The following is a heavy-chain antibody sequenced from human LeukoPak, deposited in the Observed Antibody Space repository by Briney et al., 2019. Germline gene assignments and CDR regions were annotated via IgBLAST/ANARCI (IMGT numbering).Heavy chain of an antibody. J-gene: IGHJ6*04. Sequence: PSQTLSLTCAISGDSVSSNSAAWNWIRQSPSRGLEWLGRTYYRSKWYNDYAVSVKSRITINPDTSKSQFSLQLNSVTPEDTAVYYCARDPRDYGDSYYYYGMDVWGKGTTVTVSS. V-gene: IGHV6-1*01. CDR1: GDSVSSNSAA. CDR3: ARDPRDYGDSYYYYGMDV. D-gene: IGHD4-17*01. CDR2: TYYRSKWYN.